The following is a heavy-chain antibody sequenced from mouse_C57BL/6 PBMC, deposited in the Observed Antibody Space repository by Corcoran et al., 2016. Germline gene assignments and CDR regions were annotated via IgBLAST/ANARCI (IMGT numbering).Heavy chain of an antibody. D-gene: IGHD2-5*01. J-gene: IGHJ3*01. Sequence: EVQLQQSGPVLVKPGASVKMSCKASGYTFTDYYMNWVKQSHGKSLEWIGVINPYNGGTSYNQKFKGKATLTVDKSSSTAYMELNSLTSEDSAVYYCAIENYSNYVGFAYWGQGTLVTVSA. V-gene: IGHV1-19*01. CDR2: INPYNGGT. CDR3: AIENYSNYVGFAY. CDR1: GYTFTDYY.